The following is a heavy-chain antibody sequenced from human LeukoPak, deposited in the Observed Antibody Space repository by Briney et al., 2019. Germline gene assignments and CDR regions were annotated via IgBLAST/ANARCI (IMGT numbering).Heavy chain of an antibody. CDR2: VNSDGSTT. D-gene: IGHD6-19*01. CDR3: ARIRTVVAGTGLHYFDY. CDR1: GSTFSNNG. Sequence: QPGGSLSPSCAASGSTFSNNGMHWVRQAPGKGLVWVSRVNSDGSTTTYADSVRGRFTISRDNAKNTLYLQMNSLRAEDTAVYYCARIRTVVAGTGLHYFDYWGQGTLVTVSS. J-gene: IGHJ4*02. V-gene: IGHV3-74*03.